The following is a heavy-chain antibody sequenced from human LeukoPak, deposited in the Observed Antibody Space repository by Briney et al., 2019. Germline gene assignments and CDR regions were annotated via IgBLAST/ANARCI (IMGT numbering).Heavy chain of an antibody. Sequence: HPGGSLRLSCAASGFTFSSYAMSWVRQAPGKGLEWVSAISGSGGSTYYADSVKGRFTISGDNSKNTLYLQMNSLRAEDTAVYYCAKSLRYDSSGYYHEGFYFDYWGQGTLVTVSS. CDR2: ISGSGGST. J-gene: IGHJ4*02. D-gene: IGHD3-22*01. V-gene: IGHV3-23*01. CDR1: GFTFSSYA. CDR3: AKSLRYDSSGYYHEGFYFDY.